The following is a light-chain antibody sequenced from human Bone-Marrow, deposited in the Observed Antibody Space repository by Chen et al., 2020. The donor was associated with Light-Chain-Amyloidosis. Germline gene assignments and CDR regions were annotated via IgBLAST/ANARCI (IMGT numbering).Light chain of an antibody. J-gene: IGLJ3*02. CDR2: DDS. CDR3: QVWDRSSDRPV. V-gene: IGLV3-21*02. Sequence: SSVLTQPSSGSVAPGQTATIACGGNNIGSTSVHWYQQTPGQAPLLVVYDDSDRPSGIPERLSGSNSGNTATLTIRRVEAGDEADYYCQVWDRSSDRPVFGGGTKLTVL. CDR1: NIGSTS.